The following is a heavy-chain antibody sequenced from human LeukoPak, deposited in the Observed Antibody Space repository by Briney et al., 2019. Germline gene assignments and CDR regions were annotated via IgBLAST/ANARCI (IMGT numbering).Heavy chain of an antibody. V-gene: IGHV3-21*01. CDR2: ISSSGAKT. Sequence: PGGSLRLSCAASGFTFSNAWMSWVRQAPGKGLQWVSSISSSGAKTYYADSVKGRVTISRDNAKNSYYLEMNSLVAEDTAVYYCAELGITMIGGVWGKGTTVTISS. J-gene: IGHJ6*04. D-gene: IGHD3-10*02. CDR1: GFTFSNAW. CDR3: AELGITMIGGV.